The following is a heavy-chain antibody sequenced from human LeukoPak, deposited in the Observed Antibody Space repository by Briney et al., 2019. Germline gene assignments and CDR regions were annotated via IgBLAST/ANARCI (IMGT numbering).Heavy chain of an antibody. D-gene: IGHD4-17*01. J-gene: IGHJ4*02. Sequence: AGGSLRLSCAASGLTFSSYAMSWVRQAPGKGLEWVSAISGSGGSTYYADSMKGRFTISRDNSKNTLYLQMNSLRAEDTAVYYCARSSSSTVTTSHFDYWGQGTLVTVSS. CDR3: ARSSSSTVTTSHFDY. CDR1: GLTFSSYA. V-gene: IGHV3-23*01. CDR2: ISGSGGST.